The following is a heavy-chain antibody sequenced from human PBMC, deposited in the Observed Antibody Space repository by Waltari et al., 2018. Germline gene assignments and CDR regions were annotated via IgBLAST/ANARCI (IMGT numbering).Heavy chain of an antibody. V-gene: IGHV3-13*01. CDR1: GFTFSSYD. CDR2: IGTAGDT. CDR3: ARATTYAFDI. J-gene: IGHJ3*02. Sequence: VESGGGLVQPGGSLRLSCAASGFTFSSYDMHWVRQATGKGLEWVSAIGTAGDTYYLGSVKGRFTISRENAKNSLYLQMNSLRAGDTAMYYCARATTYAFDIWGQGTMVTVSS.